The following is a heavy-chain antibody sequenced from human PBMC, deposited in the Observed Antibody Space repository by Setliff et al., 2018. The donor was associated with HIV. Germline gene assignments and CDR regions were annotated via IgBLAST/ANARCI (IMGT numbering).Heavy chain of an antibody. CDR1: GGSITGYY. CDR3: ARQGAGYYYDSSEYYTGNGFDM. Sequence: SETLSLTCTVSGGSITGYYWSWIRQPPGKGLEWIGGFHHSGSTHYNPSLKSRVTISGQTSNNQFSLQLTSVTAADTAVYYCARQGAGYYYDSSEYYTGNGFDMWGQGTMVTVSS. V-gene: IGHV4-59*08. J-gene: IGHJ3*02. D-gene: IGHD3-22*01. CDR2: FHHSGST.